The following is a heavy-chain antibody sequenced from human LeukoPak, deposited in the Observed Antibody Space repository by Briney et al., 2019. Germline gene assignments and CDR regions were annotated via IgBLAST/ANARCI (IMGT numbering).Heavy chain of an antibody. J-gene: IGHJ4*02. V-gene: IGHV4-30-4*01. CDR2: IYYSGST. CDR3: AGDKPQRQFDY. Sequence: SETLSLTCTVSGGSISSGDYYWSWIRQPPGKGLEWIGYIYYSGSTYYNPSLKSRVTISVDTSKNQFSLKLSSVTAADTAVYYCAGDKPQRQFDYWGQGTLVTVSS. CDR1: GGSISSGDYY.